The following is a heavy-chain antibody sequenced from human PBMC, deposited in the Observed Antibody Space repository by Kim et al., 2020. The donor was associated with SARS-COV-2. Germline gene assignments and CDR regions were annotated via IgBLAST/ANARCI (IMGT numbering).Heavy chain of an antibody. CDR2: IRGGGAGA. CDR3: EKGHHGLGKEAFDI. J-gene: IGHJ3*02. V-gene: IGHV3-23*01. Sequence: GGSLRLSCAASGFTFSNYAMSWVRQAPGKGLEGVSYIRGGGAGAIIAGSLQGRCPISRNNSKNTLFRQLKSRKAGEPPGNSFEKGHHGLGKEAFDIWGRG. CDR1: GFTFSNYA. D-gene: IGHD3-10*01.